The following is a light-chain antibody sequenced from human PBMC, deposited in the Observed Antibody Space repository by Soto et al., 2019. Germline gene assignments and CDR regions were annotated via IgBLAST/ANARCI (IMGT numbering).Light chain of an antibody. CDR3: QQYDASPLT. Sequence: EIVLTQSPGTLSLSPGERATLSCRASQSLSNNSLAWYQQKPGQTPRLLIYAASTRDTDIPDRFNGSGSGTDFALTISRLEPEDFALYYCQQYDASPLTFGPGTKVDIK. CDR1: QSLSNNS. J-gene: IGKJ3*01. V-gene: IGKV3-20*01. CDR2: AAS.